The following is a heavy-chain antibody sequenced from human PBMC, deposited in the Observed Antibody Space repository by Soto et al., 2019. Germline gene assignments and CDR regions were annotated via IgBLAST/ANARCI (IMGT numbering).Heavy chain of an antibody. CDR1: GFTFSSYA. CDR3: AKDPSPIVVVVAAPFDY. J-gene: IGHJ4*02. V-gene: IGHV3-23*01. Sequence: GSLRLSCAASGFTFSSYAMSWVRQAPGKGLEWVSAISGSGGSTYYADSVKGRFTISRDNSKNTLYLQMNSLRAEDTAVYYCAKDPSPIVVVVAAPFDYWGQGALVTVSS. D-gene: IGHD2-15*01. CDR2: ISGSGGST.